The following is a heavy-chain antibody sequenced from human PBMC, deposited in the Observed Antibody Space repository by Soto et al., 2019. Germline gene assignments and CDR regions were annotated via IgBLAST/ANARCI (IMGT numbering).Heavy chain of an antibody. Sequence: ASVKVSCKASGYTFTSYGISWVRQAPGQGLEWMGWISAYNGNTNYAQKLQGRVTMTTDTSTSTAYMELRSLRSDDTAVYYCARDSSGTYYYYYGMDVWGQGTTVTVYS. CDR1: GYTFTSYG. D-gene: IGHD3-22*01. V-gene: IGHV1-18*01. CDR2: ISAYNGNT. J-gene: IGHJ6*02. CDR3: ARDSSGTYYYYYGMDV.